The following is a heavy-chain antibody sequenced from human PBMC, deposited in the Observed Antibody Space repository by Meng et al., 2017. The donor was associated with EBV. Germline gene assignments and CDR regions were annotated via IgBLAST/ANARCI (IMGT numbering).Heavy chain of an antibody. CDR1: GGALRSDA. D-gene: IGHD3-10*01. Sequence: QGLVVDCGGEEKKPGGSVKVSCKTAGGALRSDAISWVRQAPGQGLGWMGGLIPMSDAPHYAQKFQGRVTITADESTSTHYMDLSGLRSEDTAVYYCASESGRGFTPDYWGQGTLVTVSS. J-gene: IGHJ4*02. CDR2: LIPMSDAP. CDR3: ASESGRGFTPDY. V-gene: IGHV1-69*01.